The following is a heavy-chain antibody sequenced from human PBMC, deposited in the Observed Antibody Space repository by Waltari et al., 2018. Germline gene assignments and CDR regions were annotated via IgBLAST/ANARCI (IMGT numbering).Heavy chain of an antibody. CDR2: MHPANGGT. CDR3: ALLPNFNEYLFDF. D-gene: IGHD7-27*01. V-gene: IGHV1-2*02. CDR1: GNTLTGSY. J-gene: IGHJ4*02. Sequence: VQLVQSGAEVKNPGASVRHSCKISGNTLTGSYLHGVRQAPGQGLEFLGWMHPANGGTRYTQKFQGRVALTRDTSIETSYMELSRLTSEDTAIYFCALLPNFNEYLFDFWGQGTLVTVSS.